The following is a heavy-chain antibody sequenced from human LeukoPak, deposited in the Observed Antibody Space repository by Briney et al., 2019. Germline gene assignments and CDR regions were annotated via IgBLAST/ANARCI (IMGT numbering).Heavy chain of an antibody. CDR2: INPNSGGT. V-gene: IGHV1-2*06. D-gene: IGHD6-6*01. CDR3: ARDIFPMAARHIPFYYYYGMDV. J-gene: IGHJ6*02. Sequence: ASVKVSCKASGYTFTSYYMHWVRQAPGQGLEWMGRINPNSGGTNYAQKFQGRVTMTRDTSISTAYMELSRLRSDDTAVYYCARDIFPMAARHIPFYYYYGMDVWGQGTTVTVSS. CDR1: GYTFTSYY.